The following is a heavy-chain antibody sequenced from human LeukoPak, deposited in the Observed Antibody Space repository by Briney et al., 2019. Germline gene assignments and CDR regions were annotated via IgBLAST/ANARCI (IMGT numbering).Heavy chain of an antibody. CDR2: INPNSGGT. CDR3: ARATGYSSSWFFDY. D-gene: IGHD6-13*01. V-gene: IGHV1-2*02. J-gene: IGHJ4*02. Sequence: ASVKVSCKASGYTFTGYYMHWVRQAPGQGLEWMGWINPNSGGTNYAQKFQGRVTMTRDTSISTAYMELSRLRSDDTAVYYCARATGYSSSWFFDYWGQGTLVTVPS. CDR1: GYTFTGYY.